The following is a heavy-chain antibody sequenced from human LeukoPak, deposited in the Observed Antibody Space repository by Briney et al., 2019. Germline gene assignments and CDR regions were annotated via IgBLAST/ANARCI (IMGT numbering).Heavy chain of an antibody. J-gene: IGHJ4*02. CDR2: ISGSGGSA. V-gene: IGHV3-23*01. CDR1: GFTFSSYA. Sequence: GGSLRLSCAASGFTFSSYAMSWVRQAPGKGLEWVSSISGSGGSAYYADSVKGRFAISRDDSKNTLYLQMDSLRAEDTAIYYCAKLRAANIAAATDWGQGTLVTVPS. D-gene: IGHD6-13*01. CDR3: AKLRAANIAAATD.